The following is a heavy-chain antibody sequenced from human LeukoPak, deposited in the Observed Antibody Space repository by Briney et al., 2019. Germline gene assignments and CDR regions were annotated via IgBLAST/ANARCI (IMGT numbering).Heavy chain of an antibody. CDR2: IIPIFDTA. V-gene: IGHV1-69*05. Sequence: GASVKVSCKASGGTFSSYSINWVRQAPGQGLEWMGGIIPIFDTANYAQKFQGRVTISTDESTSTAYMELRSLRSEDTAVYYCATGLARTTDYYYMDVWGKGTTVTVSS. CDR3: ATGLARTTDYYYMDV. CDR1: GGTFSSYS. J-gene: IGHJ6*03. D-gene: IGHD1-1*01.